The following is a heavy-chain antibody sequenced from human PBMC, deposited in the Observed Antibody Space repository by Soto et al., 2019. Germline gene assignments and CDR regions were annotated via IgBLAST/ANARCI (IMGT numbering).Heavy chain of an antibody. CDR3: ARYTVRGVTPNWFDP. V-gene: IGHV1-69*01. CDR2: IIPIFGTA. CDR1: GGTFSSYA. Sequence: QVQLVQSGAEVKKPGSSVKVSCKASGGTFSSYAISWVRQAPGQGLEWMGGIIPIFGTANYAQKFQGRVTITADESTSTAYIELSSLRSEDTAVYYCARYTVRGVTPNWFDPWGQGTLVTVSS. D-gene: IGHD3-10*01. J-gene: IGHJ5*02.